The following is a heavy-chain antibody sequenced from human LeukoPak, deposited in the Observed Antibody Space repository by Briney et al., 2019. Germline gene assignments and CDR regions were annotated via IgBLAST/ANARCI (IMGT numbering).Heavy chain of an antibody. Sequence: PGGSLRLSCAASGFTFSSYWMHWVRQGPGQGLVWVSRINGDGSRTTYADSVKGRFTISRDNAKNTLYLQMNSLRAEDTAVYYCAGGYGFDYWGQGTLVTVSS. CDR2: INGDGSRT. CDR3: AGGYGFDY. D-gene: IGHD1-1*01. CDR1: GFTFSSYW. V-gene: IGHV3-74*01. J-gene: IGHJ4*02.